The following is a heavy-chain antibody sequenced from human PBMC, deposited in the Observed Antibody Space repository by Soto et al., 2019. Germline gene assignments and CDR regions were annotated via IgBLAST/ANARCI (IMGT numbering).Heavy chain of an antibody. D-gene: IGHD1-26*01. CDR3: ARPWAVGATDAFDI. Sequence: PGGARKLFCRGAGYRFSTNGIAWVGRVPGNGLEWMGIIYPGDSDTRYSPSFQGQVTISADKSISTAYLQWISLRASDTAMYYCARPWAVGATDAFDIWGLGTMVNVSS. CDR2: IYPGDSDT. V-gene: IGHV5-51*01. J-gene: IGHJ3*02. CDR1: GYRFSTNG.